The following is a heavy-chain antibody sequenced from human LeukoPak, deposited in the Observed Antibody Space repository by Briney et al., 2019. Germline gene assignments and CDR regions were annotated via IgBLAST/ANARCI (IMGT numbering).Heavy chain of an antibody. CDR2: IYYSGST. V-gene: IGHV4-59*01. D-gene: IGHD2-15*01. CDR1: GGSISSYY. CDR3: ARACSGGSCYSTSYYYYYYMDV. J-gene: IGHJ6*03. Sequence: SETLSLTCTVSGGSISSYYWSWIRQPPGKGQEWIGYIYYSGSTNYNPSLKSRVTISVDTSKNQFSLKLSSVTAADTAVYYCARACSGGSCYSTSYYYYYYMDVWGKGTTVTVSS.